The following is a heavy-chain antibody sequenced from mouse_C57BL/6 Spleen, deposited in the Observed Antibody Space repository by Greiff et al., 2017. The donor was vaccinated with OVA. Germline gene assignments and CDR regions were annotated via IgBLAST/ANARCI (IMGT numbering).Heavy chain of an antibody. CDR3: ARSGSTVYFDY. CDR2: IDPSDSYT. Sequence: QVQLKQPGAELVMPGASVKLSCKASGYTFTSYWMHWVKQRPGQGLEWIGEIDPSDSYTNYNQKFKGKSTLTVDKSSSTAYMQLSSLTSEDSAVYYCARSGSTVYFDYWGQGTTLTVSS. J-gene: IGHJ2*01. V-gene: IGHV1-69*01. D-gene: IGHD1-1*01. CDR1: GYTFTSYW.